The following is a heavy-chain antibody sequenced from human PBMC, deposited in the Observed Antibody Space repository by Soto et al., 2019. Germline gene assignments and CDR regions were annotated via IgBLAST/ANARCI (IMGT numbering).Heavy chain of an antibody. CDR3: ARAPDIVVVVAGNWFDP. Sequence: ASVKVSCKASGYTFTGYYMHWVRQAPGQGLEWMGWINPNSGGTNYAQKFQGRVTMTRDTSISTAYMELSRLRSDDTAVYYCARAPDIVVVVAGNWFDPWGQGTLVTVSS. CDR1: GYTFTGYY. J-gene: IGHJ5*02. V-gene: IGHV1-2*02. CDR2: INPNSGGT. D-gene: IGHD2-15*01.